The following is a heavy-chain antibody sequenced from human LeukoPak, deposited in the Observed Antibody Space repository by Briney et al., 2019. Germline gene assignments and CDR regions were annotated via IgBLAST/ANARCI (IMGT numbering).Heavy chain of an antibody. Sequence: GGSLRLSCAASGFTFSSYWMHWVRQAPGKGLVWVSRINSDGSSTSYADSVKGRFTISRDNAKNTLYLQMNSLRAEDTAVYYCAKVKTKYNWFDPWGQGTLVTVSS. CDR3: AKVKTKYNWFDP. D-gene: IGHD1/OR15-1a*01. CDR2: INSDGSST. CDR1: GFTFSSYW. J-gene: IGHJ5*02. V-gene: IGHV3-74*01.